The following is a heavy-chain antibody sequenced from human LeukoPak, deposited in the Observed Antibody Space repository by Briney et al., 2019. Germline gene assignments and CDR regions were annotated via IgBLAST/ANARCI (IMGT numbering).Heavy chain of an antibody. CDR1: GYIFTRHH. J-gene: IGHJ5*02. V-gene: IGHV1-46*01. Sequence: ASVKVSCKASGYIFTRHHIHWVRQAPGQGLEWMAMINPSGGSTTYAQKFKGRVTMTRDTSTSTVYMELSSLRSEDTAVYYCARNGRGAPYYPHDWVDPWGQGTLVTVSS. CDR2: INPSGGST. CDR3: ARNGRGAPYYPHDWVDP. D-gene: IGHD3-16*01.